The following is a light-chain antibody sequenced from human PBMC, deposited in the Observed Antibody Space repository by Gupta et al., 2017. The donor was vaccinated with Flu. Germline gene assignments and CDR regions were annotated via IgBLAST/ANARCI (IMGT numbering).Light chain of an antibody. CDR1: SSDVGGYNY. V-gene: IGLV2-11*01. CDR3: CSYAGSYTVV. Sequence: QPRSVSGSPGQSVTISCTGTSSDVGGYNYVSWYQQHPGKAPKLMIYDVSKRPSGVPDRFSGSKSGNTASLTISGLQAEDEADYYCCSYAGSYTVVFGGGTKLNVL. J-gene: IGLJ2*01. CDR2: DVS.